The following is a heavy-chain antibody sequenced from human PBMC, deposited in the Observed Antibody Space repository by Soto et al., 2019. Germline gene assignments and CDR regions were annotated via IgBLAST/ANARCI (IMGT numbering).Heavy chain of an antibody. J-gene: IGHJ4*02. Sequence: PGGSLRLSCAVSGFVFTSYGFRWVRQAPGKGLEWVAPIWYDGNDKYYADSVQGRFMVSKDNSNNTAQLQMDNLRADDTTVHHGTKEDHIPPQYWRPGVLVTVSS. CDR3: TKEDHIPPQY. D-gene: IGHD2-2*02. V-gene: IGHV3-33*03. CDR1: GFVFTSYG. CDR2: IWYDGNDK.